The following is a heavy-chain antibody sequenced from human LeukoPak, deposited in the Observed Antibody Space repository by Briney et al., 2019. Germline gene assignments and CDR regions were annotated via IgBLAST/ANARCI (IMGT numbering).Heavy chain of an antibody. CDR1: GFTFSNAW. D-gene: IGHD3-22*01. CDR2: IKSKTDGGTT. V-gene: IGHV3-15*01. J-gene: IGHJ4*02. Sequence: PGGSLRLSCAASGFTFSNAWMSWVRQAPGKGLEWVGRIKSKTDGGTTDYAAPVKGRFTISRDDSKNTLYLQMNSLKTEDTAVYYCTTVTGRITMIVVVTSSDDYWGQGTLVTVSS. CDR3: TTVTGRITMIVVVTSSDDY.